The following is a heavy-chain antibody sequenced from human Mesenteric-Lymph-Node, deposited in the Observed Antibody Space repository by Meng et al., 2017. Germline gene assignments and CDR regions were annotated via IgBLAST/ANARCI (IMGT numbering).Heavy chain of an antibody. CDR3: ARTNYGDYNWFDP. J-gene: IGHJ5*02. CDR2: IYYSGST. Sequence: QRQLQQWGAGLLKPSETLSLTCTGSGGSISSGGFYWSWIRQHPGKGLEWIGYIYYSGSTYYNPSLRSRVAISIDTSKNQFSLKLTSVTAADTAVYFCARTNYGDYNWFDPWGQGTLVTVSS. D-gene: IGHD4-17*01. V-gene: IGHV4-31*03. CDR1: GGSISSGGFY.